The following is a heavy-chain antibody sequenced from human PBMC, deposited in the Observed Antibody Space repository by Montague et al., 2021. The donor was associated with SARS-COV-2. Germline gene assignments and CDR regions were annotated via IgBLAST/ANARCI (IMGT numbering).Heavy chain of an antibody. CDR2: IYYSGST. CDR3: ARHGCSNGRLRCGFDP. V-gene: IGHV4-59*08. Sequence: SETLSLTCTVSGGAMSSYYWSWIRKPPGKGLEWIGYIYYSGSTNYNPSPKSRVTITVDTSKNQISLKLSSVTVADTAAYFCARHGCSNGRLRCGFDPWGQGTLVTVSS. D-gene: IGHD2-8*01. CDR1: GGAMSSYY. J-gene: IGHJ5*02.